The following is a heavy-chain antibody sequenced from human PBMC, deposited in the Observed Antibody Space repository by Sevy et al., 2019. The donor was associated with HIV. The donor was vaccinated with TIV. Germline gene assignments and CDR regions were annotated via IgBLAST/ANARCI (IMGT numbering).Heavy chain of an antibody. CDR2: INYSGST. CDR1: GGSISSDDYY. J-gene: IGHJ4*02. CDR3: ASLSYYDFWSGYYRY. Sequence: SETLSLTCTVSGGSISSDDYYWSWIRQPPGKGLEWIRYINYSGSTYYNTSLKSRVTISVDTSKNQFYLKLSSVTAADTAVYYCASLSYYDFWSGYYRYWGQGTLVTVSS. D-gene: IGHD3-3*01. V-gene: IGHV4-30-4*01.